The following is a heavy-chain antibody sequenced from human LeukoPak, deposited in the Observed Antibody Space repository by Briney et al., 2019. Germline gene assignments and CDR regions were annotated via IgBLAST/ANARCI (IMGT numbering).Heavy chain of an antibody. J-gene: IGHJ6*03. CDR2: IRYDGSNK. CDR1: GFTFSSYG. V-gene: IGHV3-30*02. Sequence: GGSLRLSCAASGFTFSSYGMHWVRQAPGKGLEWVAFIRYDGSNKYYADSVKGRFTISRDNAKNSLYLQMNSLRAEDTAVYYCARAYSSSWYGFGWGYYMDVWGKGTTVTVSS. CDR3: ARAYSSSWYGFGWGYYMDV. D-gene: IGHD6-13*01.